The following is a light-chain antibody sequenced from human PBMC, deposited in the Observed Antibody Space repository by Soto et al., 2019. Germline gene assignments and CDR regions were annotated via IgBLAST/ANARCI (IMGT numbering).Light chain of an antibody. Sequence: DIQMTQSPSSLSASVGDRVTITCRASQHINRYLNWYQQKPGKAPKLLIYAASTLQSGVPSRFSGSASGTDSTLTISRLQPEDLATYYCQQSYSSPRTFGQGTKLDIQ. CDR3: QQSYSSPRT. J-gene: IGKJ2*01. CDR2: AAS. V-gene: IGKV1-39*01. CDR1: QHINRY.